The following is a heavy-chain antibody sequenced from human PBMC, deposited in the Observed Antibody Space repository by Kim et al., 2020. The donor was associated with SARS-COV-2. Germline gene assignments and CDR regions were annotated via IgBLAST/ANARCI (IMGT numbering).Heavy chain of an antibody. J-gene: IGHJ3*02. CDR3: ARDFVPASIYGAFDI. V-gene: IGHV3-30*03. D-gene: IGHD2-2*01. CDR1: GITLRNFG. Sequence: GGSLRLSCEASGITLRNFGMHWVRQAPGKGLEWVALISFDRSNKYYADSVKGRFTISRDNSQNTLYLQMNSLRAEDTAVYYCARDFVPASIYGAFDIWGQGTMVTVSS. CDR2: ISFDRSNK.